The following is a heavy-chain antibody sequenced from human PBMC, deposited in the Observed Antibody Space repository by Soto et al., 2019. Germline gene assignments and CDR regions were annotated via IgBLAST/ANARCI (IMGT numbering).Heavy chain of an antibody. CDR3: AREIAAQLVWFDP. CDR1: GYTFTGYY. V-gene: IGHV1-2*04. J-gene: IGHJ5*02. CDR2: INPNSGGT. Sequence: ASVKVSCKASGYTFTGYYMHWVRQAPGQGLEWMGWINPNSGGTNYAQKFQGWVTMTRDTSISTAYMELSRLRSDDTAVYYCAREIAAQLVWFDPWGQGTLVTVSS. D-gene: IGHD6-13*01.